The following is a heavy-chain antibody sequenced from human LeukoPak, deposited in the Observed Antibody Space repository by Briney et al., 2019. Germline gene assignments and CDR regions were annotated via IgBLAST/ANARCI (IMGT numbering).Heavy chain of an antibody. J-gene: IGHJ3*02. D-gene: IGHD1-26*01. CDR1: GFTFSTYW. CDR3: ARGRQNSGSYSDAFDI. CDR2: IQQDGKEK. Sequence: PGGSLRLSCAASGFTFSTYWMSWVRQAPGKGLEWVANIQQDGKEKYYVDSVKGRFTISRDNAKNSLYLQMNSLRAEDTAVYYCARGRQNSGSYSDAFDIWGQGTVVTVSS. V-gene: IGHV3-7*01.